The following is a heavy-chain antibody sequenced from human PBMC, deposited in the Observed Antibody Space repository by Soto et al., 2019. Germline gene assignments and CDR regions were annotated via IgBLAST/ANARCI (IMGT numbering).Heavy chain of an antibody. D-gene: IGHD3-22*01. CDR1: GYTFTSYA. CDR3: ARGVNYYDSSGSSWFDP. J-gene: IGHJ5*02. CDR2: INAGNGNT. V-gene: IGHV1-3*01. Sequence: ASVKVSCKASGYTFTSYAIHWVRQAPGQRLEWMGWINAGNGNTEYSQKFQGRVTITGDTSASTAYMELSSLRSEDTAVYYCARGVNYYDSSGSSWFDPWGQGALVTVSS.